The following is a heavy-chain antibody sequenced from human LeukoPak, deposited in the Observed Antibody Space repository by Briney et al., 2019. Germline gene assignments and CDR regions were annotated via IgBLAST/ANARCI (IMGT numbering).Heavy chain of an antibody. CDR2: ISSSSSYI. D-gene: IGHD3-10*01. CDR1: GFTFSNYS. Sequence: GGSLRLSCAASGFTFSNYSMNWVRQAPGKGLEWVSSISSSSSYIYYADSVKGRFTISRDNAKNSLYLQMNSLRAEDTAVYYCARVVATGGVIIKGGYMDVWGKGTTVTISS. CDR3: ARVVATGGVIIKGGYMDV. V-gene: IGHV3-21*01. J-gene: IGHJ6*03.